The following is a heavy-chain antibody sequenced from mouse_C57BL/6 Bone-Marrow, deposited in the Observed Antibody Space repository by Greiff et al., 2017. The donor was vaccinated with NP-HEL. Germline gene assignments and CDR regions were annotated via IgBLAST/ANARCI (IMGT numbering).Heavy chain of an antibody. V-gene: IGHV1-69*01. J-gene: IGHJ2*01. Sequence: VQLQQSGAELVMPGASVKLSCKASGYTFTSYWMHWVKQRPGQGLEWIGEIDPSDSYTNYNQKFKGKSTLTVDKSSSTAYMQLSSLTSEDSAVYYCARYSNPYYWGQGTTLTVSS. CDR1: GYTFTSYW. D-gene: IGHD2-5*01. CDR2: IDPSDSYT. CDR3: ARYSNPYY.